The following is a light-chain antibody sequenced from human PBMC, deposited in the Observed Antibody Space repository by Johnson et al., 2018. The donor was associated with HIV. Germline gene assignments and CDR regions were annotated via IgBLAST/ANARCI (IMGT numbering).Light chain of an antibody. V-gene: IGLV1-44*01. J-gene: IGLJ1*01. CDR1: SFNIGSNT. CDR3: AAWDDCPSQGV. Sequence: QSVLTQSPSASGTAGQRVTISCSGSSFNIGSNTVNWYQQLPGTAPKLLIYTNNQRPAGVPDRFSGSQSGTSAYLAISMLPADDEADYFCAAWDDCPSQGVCGTGTKVTVL. CDR2: TNN.